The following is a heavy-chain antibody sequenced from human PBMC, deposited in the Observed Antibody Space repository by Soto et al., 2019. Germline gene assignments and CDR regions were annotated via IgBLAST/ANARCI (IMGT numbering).Heavy chain of an antibody. J-gene: IGHJ4*01. V-gene: IGHV5-51*01. CDR3: ARQSTSAPQDY. CDR2: IYPGDSDT. Sequence: PGESLKISCKGSGYSFTTYWIAWVRQMPGKGLEWVGIIYPGDSDTRYSPSFEGHVTISVDKSISTAFLQWNSLKASDNAIYYCARQSTSAPQDYWGQGTLVTVSS. CDR1: GYSFTTYW. D-gene: IGHD3-10*01.